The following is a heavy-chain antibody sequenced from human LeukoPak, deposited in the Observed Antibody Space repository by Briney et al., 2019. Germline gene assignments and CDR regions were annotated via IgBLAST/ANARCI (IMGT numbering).Heavy chain of an antibody. J-gene: IGHJ4*02. V-gene: IGHV4-4*07. Sequence: SETLSLTCTVSGGSISSYYWSWIRQPAGKGLEWIGRICTSGSTNYNPSLKSRVTMSVDTSKNQFSLKLGSVTAADTAVYYCARGIAAAWLGRYYFDYWGQGTLVTVSS. CDR2: ICTSGST. CDR3: ARGIAAAWLGRYYFDY. CDR1: GGSISSYY. D-gene: IGHD6-13*01.